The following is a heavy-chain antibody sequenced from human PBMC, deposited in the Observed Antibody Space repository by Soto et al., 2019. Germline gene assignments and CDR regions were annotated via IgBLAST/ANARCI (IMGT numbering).Heavy chain of an antibody. Sequence: QVQLVESGGGVVQPGRSLRLSCAASGFTFSSYGMHWVRQVPGKGLEWVAIIWYDGSKEYYADSVKGRFTISRDNSKNMVYLQMNSLRAEDTAVYYCSRGGLAAAATDYWGQGTLVTVSS. V-gene: IGHV3-33*01. CDR2: IWYDGSKE. D-gene: IGHD6-13*01. J-gene: IGHJ4*02. CDR3: SRGGLAAAATDY. CDR1: GFTFSSYG.